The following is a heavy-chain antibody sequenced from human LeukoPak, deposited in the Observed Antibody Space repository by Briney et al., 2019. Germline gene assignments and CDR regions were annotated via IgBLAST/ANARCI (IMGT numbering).Heavy chain of an antibody. CDR1: GLTFSNAW. Sequence: GGSLRLSCAASGLTFSNAWMNWVRQTPEKGLEWVGLIKSTANGGTIDYAAPVKGRFTISRDDSKNTLHLQMNSLKIEGTAMYYCTREYSGSFDYWGQGALVTVSS. D-gene: IGHD1-26*01. CDR3: TREYSGSFDY. V-gene: IGHV3-15*01. CDR2: IKSTANGGTI. J-gene: IGHJ4*02.